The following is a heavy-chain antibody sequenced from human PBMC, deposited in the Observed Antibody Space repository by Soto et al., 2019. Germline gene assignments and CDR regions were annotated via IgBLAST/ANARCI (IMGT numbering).Heavy chain of an antibody. CDR3: AKRYYYDSSGYYPDYYYYGMDV. Sequence: GGSLRLSCAASGFTFSSYAMSWVRQAPGKGLEWVSAISGSGGSTYYADSAKGRFTISRDNSKNTLYLQMNSLRAEDTAVYYCAKRYYYDSSGYYPDYYYYGMDVWGQGTTVTVSS. CDR1: GFTFSSYA. J-gene: IGHJ6*02. D-gene: IGHD3-22*01. V-gene: IGHV3-23*01. CDR2: ISGSGGST.